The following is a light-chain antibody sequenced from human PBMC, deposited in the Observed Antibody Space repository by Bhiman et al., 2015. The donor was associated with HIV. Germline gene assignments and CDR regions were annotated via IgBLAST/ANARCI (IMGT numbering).Light chain of an antibody. J-gene: IGLJ1*01. CDR1: GSNIGAGYE. CDR3: GTWDSSLSAGGV. V-gene: IGLV1-50*01. Sequence: QSVLTQPPSVSGAPGQRVTISCTGSGSNIGAGYEVHWYHQLPGTAPKLLIYANTNRPSGIPDRFSGSKSGTSATLGITGLQTGDEADYYCGTWDSSLSAGGVFGTGTKVTVL. CDR2: ANT.